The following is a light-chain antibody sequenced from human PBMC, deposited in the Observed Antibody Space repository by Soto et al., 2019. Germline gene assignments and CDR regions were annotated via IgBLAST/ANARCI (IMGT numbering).Light chain of an antibody. CDR3: SSYAGNNKLI. CDR1: SSDVGGYNY. J-gene: IGLJ2*01. Sequence: QSALTQPPSASGSPGQSVAISCTGTSSDVGGYNYVSWYQKHPGKAPKLMIYEVTKRPSGVPDRFSGSKSGNTASLTVSGLQAEDEADYYCSSYAGNNKLIFGGGTKLTVL. V-gene: IGLV2-8*01. CDR2: EVT.